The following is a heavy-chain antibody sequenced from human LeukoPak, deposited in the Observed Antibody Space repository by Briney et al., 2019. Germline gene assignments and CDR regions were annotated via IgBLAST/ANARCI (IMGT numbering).Heavy chain of an antibody. Sequence: PGASVKVSCKASGGTFSSYAISWVRQAPGQGLEWMGGIIPIFGTANYAQKFQGRVTITADESTSTAYMELSSLRSEDTAVYYCARDVEAGDESGVYFDYWGQGTLVTVSS. CDR3: ARDVEAGDESGVYFDY. CDR1: GGTFSSYA. J-gene: IGHJ4*02. CDR2: IIPIFGTA. D-gene: IGHD2-15*01. V-gene: IGHV1-69*13.